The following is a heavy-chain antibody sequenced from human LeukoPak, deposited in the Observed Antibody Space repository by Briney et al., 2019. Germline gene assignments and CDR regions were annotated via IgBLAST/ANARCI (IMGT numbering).Heavy chain of an antibody. D-gene: IGHD1-26*01. Sequence: KRGGSLKTSWKCSGYRFTSYWIGWVRPLPGKGLEWMGIIYPGDSDTRYSPSFQGQVTISADKSISTAYLQWSSLKASDTAMYYCASQREEVGLFDIWGQGTMVTVSS. V-gene: IGHV5-51*01. J-gene: IGHJ3*02. CDR1: GYRFTSYW. CDR3: ASQREEVGLFDI. CDR2: IYPGDSDT.